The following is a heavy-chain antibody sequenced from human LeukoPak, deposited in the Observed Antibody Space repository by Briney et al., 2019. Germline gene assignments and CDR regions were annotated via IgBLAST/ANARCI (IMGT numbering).Heavy chain of an antibody. CDR3: ARDALPSIVVVVAATYWFDP. D-gene: IGHD2-15*01. CDR1: GYTFTSYY. CDR2: INPSGGST. J-gene: IGHJ5*02. Sequence: ASVKVSCNASGYTFTSYYMHWVRQAPGQGLEWMGIINPSGGSTSYAQKFQGRVTMTRDMSTSTVYMELSSLRSEDTAVYYCARDALPSIVVVVAATYWFDPWGQGTLVTVSS. V-gene: IGHV1-46*01.